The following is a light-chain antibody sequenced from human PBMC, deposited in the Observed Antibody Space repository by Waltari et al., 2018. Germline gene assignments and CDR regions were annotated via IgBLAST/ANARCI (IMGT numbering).Light chain of an antibody. CDR1: KSISSY. Sequence: DIQMTQSPSSLSASVGDRVTITCRASKSISSYLNWYQQKPGKAPKLLIYAASSLQSVVPSRFSGSGSGTDFTLTISSLQPEDFATYYCQQSYSTLLTFGGGTKVEIK. CDR3: QQSYSTLLT. CDR2: AAS. V-gene: IGKV1-39*01. J-gene: IGKJ4*01.